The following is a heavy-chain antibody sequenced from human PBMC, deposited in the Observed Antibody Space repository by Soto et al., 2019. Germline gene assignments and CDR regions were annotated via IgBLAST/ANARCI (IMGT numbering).Heavy chain of an antibody. D-gene: IGHD2-15*01. CDR2: IDPSDSYT. J-gene: IGHJ6*02. V-gene: IGHV5-10-1*01. Sequence: GESPKISWKGSGYSFTSYWISLVRQMPGKSLEWMGRIDPSDSYTNYSPSFQGHVTISADKSISTAYLQWSSLKASDTSMYYCARRSTVYYYYGMDVWGQGTTVTVS. CDR3: ARRSTVYYYYGMDV. CDR1: GYSFTSYW.